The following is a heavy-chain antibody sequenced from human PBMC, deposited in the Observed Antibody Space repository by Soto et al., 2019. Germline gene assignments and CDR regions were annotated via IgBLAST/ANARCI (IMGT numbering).Heavy chain of an antibody. CDR1: GFTFTNYW. D-gene: IGHD3-22*01. CDR2: IYPGDSKT. Sequence: GESLKISCKGSGFTFTNYWIAWVRQMTGKGLEWMGIIYPGDSKTRYSPSFQGQVTISADKSISTAFLHWSSLKASDTAMYYCARHPNYYDSSGYFYSDSWGQGTQVTV. J-gene: IGHJ4*02. CDR3: ARHPNYYDSSGYFYSDS. V-gene: IGHV5-51*01.